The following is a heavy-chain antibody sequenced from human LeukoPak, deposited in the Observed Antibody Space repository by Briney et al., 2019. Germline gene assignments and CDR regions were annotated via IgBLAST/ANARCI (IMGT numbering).Heavy chain of an antibody. CDR2: IYSSGST. J-gene: IGHJ3*02. Sequence: XIRQPPXXXXXXXGYIYSSGSTNYNPSLKSRVSISADTSKNEFSLKLRSVTAADTAVYFCARVDTSLVPDAFDIWGQGSMVTVSS. CDR3: ARVDTSLVPDAFDI. D-gene: IGHD5-18*01. V-gene: IGHV4-59*01.